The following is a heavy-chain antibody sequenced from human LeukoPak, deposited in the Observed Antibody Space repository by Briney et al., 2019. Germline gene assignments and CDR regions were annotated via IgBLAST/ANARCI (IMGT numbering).Heavy chain of an antibody. V-gene: IGHV3-74*01. J-gene: IGHJ5*02. CDR1: GFSFTTYC. CDR2: ISSDGSTT. Sequence: GGSLRLSCAASGFSFTTYCMHWVRHAPGKGLVWVSRISSDGSTTSYADSVKGRFTISRDSAKNTLYLQMNSLRAEDTAVYYCARAIGSGMGSYWFDPWGRGTLVTVSS. D-gene: IGHD1-1*01. CDR3: ARAIGSGMGSYWFDP.